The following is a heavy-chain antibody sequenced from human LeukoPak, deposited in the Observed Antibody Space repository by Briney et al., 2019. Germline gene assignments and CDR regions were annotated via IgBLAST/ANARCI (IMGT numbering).Heavy chain of an antibody. Sequence: PSETLTLTCAVYGGCFSGYYWSWIRQPPGKGLEWIGEINHSGSTNYNPSLKSRVTISVDTSKNQFSLKLSSVTAADTAVYYCARSYSGYVLNGMDVWGQGTTVTVSS. CDR1: GGCFSGYY. D-gene: IGHD5-12*01. CDR2: INHSGST. CDR3: ARSYSGYVLNGMDV. V-gene: IGHV4-34*01. J-gene: IGHJ6*02.